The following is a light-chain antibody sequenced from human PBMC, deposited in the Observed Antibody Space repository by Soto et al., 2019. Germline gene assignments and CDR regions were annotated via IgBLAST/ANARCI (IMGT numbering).Light chain of an antibody. V-gene: IGLV2-23*01. CDR2: EGS. J-gene: IGLJ3*02. Sequence: QSALTQPASVSGSPGQSITISCSGASSDLGESDYVSWYQQLPGKAPKLIIYEGSERPSGISDRFSGSRSGNSASLSISGLHPEDAADYYCCSYSGRFTSVVFGGGTKLTVL. CDR3: CSYSGRFTSVV. CDR1: SSDLGESDY.